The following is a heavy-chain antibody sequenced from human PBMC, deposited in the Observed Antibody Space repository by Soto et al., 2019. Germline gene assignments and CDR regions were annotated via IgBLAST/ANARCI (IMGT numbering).Heavy chain of an antibody. V-gene: IGHV1-58*01. J-gene: IGHJ4*02. D-gene: IGHD1-26*01. CDR1: GFTFTSSA. CDR2: IVVGSGNT. Sequence: SVKVSCKASGFTFTSSAVQWVRQARGQRLEWIGWIVVGSGNTNYAQKFQEGVTITRDMSTSTAYMELSSLRSEDTAVYYCAAGWISGYYVDYFDYWGQGTLVTVSS. CDR3: AAGWISGYYVDYFDY.